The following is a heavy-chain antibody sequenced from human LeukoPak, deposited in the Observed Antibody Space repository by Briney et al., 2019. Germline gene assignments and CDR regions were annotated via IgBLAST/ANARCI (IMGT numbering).Heavy chain of an antibody. J-gene: IGHJ4*02. V-gene: IGHV3-33*01. D-gene: IGHD3-9*01. CDR3: ARDFHYYDILTGYFDY. CDR2: IWYDGSNK. CDR1: GFTFSSYG. Sequence: GGSLRLSCAASGFTFSSYGLHWVRQAPGKGLEWVAVIWYDGSNKYYADSVKGRFTISRDNSKNTLYLQMNSLRAEDTAVYYCARDFHYYDILTGYFDYWGQETLVTVSS.